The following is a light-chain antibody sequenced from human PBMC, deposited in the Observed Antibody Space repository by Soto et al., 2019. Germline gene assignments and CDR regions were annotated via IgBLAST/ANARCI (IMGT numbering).Light chain of an antibody. CDR3: QQRNVWPPIT. J-gene: IGKJ5*01. Sequence: KQSPATVSLNPGERATLSCRASHSIHTSLAWYQQKSGKPPRLVIYDSTLRANGVPDRFGGSRSGTEFTLTINSLEPEDFAVYYCQQRNVWPPITFGQRTRLEI. CDR1: HSIHTS. CDR2: DST. V-gene: IGKV3-11*01.